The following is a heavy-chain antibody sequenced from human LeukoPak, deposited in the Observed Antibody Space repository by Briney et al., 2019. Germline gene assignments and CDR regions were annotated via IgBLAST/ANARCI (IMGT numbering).Heavy chain of an antibody. V-gene: IGHV3-21*01. D-gene: IGHD3-9*01. CDR1: GFTFSSYS. CDR3: ARAAIFGWFDP. J-gene: IGHJ5*02. CDR2: ISSSSSYI. Sequence: GGSLRLSRAASGFTFSSYSMNWVRQVPGKGLEWVSFISSSSSYIYYADSVQGRFTISRDNAKNSLYLQMNSLRAEDTAVYYCARAAIFGWFDPWGQGTLVTVSS.